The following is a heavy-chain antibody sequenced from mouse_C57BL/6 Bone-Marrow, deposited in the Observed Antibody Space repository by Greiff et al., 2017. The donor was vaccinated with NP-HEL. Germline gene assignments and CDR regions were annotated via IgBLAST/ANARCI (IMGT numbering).Heavy chain of an antibody. CDR3: ARYGIDY. CDR2: IYPGDGDT. CDR1: GYAFSSSW. V-gene: IGHV1-82*01. J-gene: IGHJ2*01. D-gene: IGHD1-1*01. Sequence: QVQLQQSGPELVKPGASVKISCKASGYAFSSSWMNWVKQRPGKGLEWIGRIYPGDGDTNYNGKFKGKATLTADKSSSTAYMQLSSLTSEDSAVYFCARYGIDYWGQGTTLTVSS.